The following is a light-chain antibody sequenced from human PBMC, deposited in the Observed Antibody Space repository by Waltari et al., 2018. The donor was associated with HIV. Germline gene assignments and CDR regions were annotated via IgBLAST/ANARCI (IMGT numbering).Light chain of an antibody. CDR2: GNS. V-gene: IGLV1-40*01. J-gene: IGLJ2*01. CDR1: SSNIVAGYD. Sequence: QSVLTQPPSVSGAPGQWVTISCTGSSSNIVAGYDGPWYQQLPGTAPKLLIYGNSNRPSGVPDRFSGSKSGTSASLAITGLQAEDEADYYCQSYDSSLSGVVFGGGTKLTVL. CDR3: QSYDSSLSGVV.